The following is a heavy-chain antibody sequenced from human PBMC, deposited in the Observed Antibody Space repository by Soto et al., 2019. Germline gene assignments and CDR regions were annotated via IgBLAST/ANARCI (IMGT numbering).Heavy chain of an antibody. J-gene: IGHJ3*02. Sequence: PSETLSLTCTVSGGSVSSGSYYWSWIRQPPGKGLEWIGYIYYSGSTNYNPSLKSRVTISVDTPKNQFSLKLSSVTAAGTAVYYCARDLADIVVVPAALGAFDIWGQGTMVTVSS. CDR2: IYYSGST. CDR3: ARDLADIVVVPAALGAFDI. V-gene: IGHV4-61*01. CDR1: GGSVSSGSYY. D-gene: IGHD2-2*01.